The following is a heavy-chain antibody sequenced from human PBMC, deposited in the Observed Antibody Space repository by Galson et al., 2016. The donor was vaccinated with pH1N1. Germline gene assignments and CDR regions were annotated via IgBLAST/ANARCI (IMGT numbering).Heavy chain of an antibody. CDR3: ARGLHGGAAV. D-gene: IGHD4-23*01. J-gene: IGHJ1*01. Sequence: SVKVSCKASGGPLNSHAISWVRQAPGQGLEWMGRIVGIFRSANYAQKFQGRVTITADEFMSTTYMELSSLRSDDTAVYYCARGLHGGAAVWGQGTLVTVSS. CDR2: IVGIFRSA. V-gene: IGHV1-69*13. CDR1: GGPLNSHA.